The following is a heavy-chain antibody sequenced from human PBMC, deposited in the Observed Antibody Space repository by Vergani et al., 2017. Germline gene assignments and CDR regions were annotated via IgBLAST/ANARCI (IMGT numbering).Heavy chain of an antibody. D-gene: IGHD6-25*01. Sequence: EVQLVESGGGLVKPGGSLRLSCEASGFIFNNAWMSWVRQAPGKGLEYIGSIKSVSDGETRDYAAPVKGRFNISRDDSKNKVYLQMNSVKIEDTGVYYCILGPVSRGFDYWGRGTLVTVSS. CDR1: GFIFNNAW. V-gene: IGHV3-15*01. J-gene: IGHJ4*02. CDR2: IKSVSDGETR. CDR3: ILGPVSRGFDY.